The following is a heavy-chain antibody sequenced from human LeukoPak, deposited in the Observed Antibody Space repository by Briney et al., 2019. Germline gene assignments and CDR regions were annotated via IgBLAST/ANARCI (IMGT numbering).Heavy chain of an antibody. Sequence: PSETLSLTCTVSGGSISSYYWSWLRQPPGKGLEWIGYIYYSGSTNYNPSLKSRVTISVDTSKNQFSLKLSSVTAADTAVYYCASLYCSSISCNADYWGQGTLVTVSS. V-gene: IGHV4-59*01. J-gene: IGHJ4*02. CDR3: ASLYCSSISCNADY. CDR1: GGSISSYY. CDR2: IYYSGST. D-gene: IGHD2-2*01.